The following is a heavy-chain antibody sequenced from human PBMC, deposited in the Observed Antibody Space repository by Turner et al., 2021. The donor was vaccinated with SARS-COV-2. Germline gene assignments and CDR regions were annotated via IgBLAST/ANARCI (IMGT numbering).Heavy chain of an antibody. Sequence: EVQLLESGGGLVQPGGSLRLLCAASGFTLSSYAVSWVRQAPGKGLEGVSAFSDDGGSTYYADSVKGRFTISRDNSKNTLYLQMNSLRAEDTAVYYCAKVPPSGDYFDYWGQGTLVTVSS. CDR1: GFTLSSYA. CDR3: AKVPPSGDYFDY. CDR2: FSDDGGST. J-gene: IGHJ4*02. V-gene: IGHV3-23*01. D-gene: IGHD6-25*01.